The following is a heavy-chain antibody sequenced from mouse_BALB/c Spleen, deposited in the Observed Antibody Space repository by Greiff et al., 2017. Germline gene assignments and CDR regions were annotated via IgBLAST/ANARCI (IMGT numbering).Heavy chain of an antibody. Sequence: EVKLVESGGGLVKPGGSLKLSCAASGFTFSSYAMSWVRQSPEKRLEWVAEISSGGSYTYYPDTVTGRFTISRDNAKNPLYLEMSSLRSEDTAMYYCARAFTTATSPFAYWGQGTLVTVSA. CDR1: GFTFSSYA. CDR2: ISSGGSYT. D-gene: IGHD1-2*01. CDR3: ARAFTTATSPFAY. V-gene: IGHV5-9-4*01. J-gene: IGHJ3*01.